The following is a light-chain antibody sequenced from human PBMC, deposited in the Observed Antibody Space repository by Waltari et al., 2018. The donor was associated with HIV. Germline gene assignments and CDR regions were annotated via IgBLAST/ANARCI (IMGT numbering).Light chain of an antibody. CDR1: QSVLYSSKNRNY. J-gene: IGKJ2*01. CDR2: WAS. Sequence: DIVMTQSPDSLAVSLGERATINCKSSQSVLYSSKNRNYLAWYQQKPGQPPKLLIYWASTRESGVPDRFSGSGSGTDFTLTIRRLQAEAVATSHCHPYCTTLYTFGQGTKLEIK. V-gene: IGKV4-1*01. CDR3: HPYCTTLYT.